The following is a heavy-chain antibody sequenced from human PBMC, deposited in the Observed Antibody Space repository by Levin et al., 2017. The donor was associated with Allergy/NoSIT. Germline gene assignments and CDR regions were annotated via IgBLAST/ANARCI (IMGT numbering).Heavy chain of an antibody. CDR2: VIPILGMV. V-gene: IGHV1-69*02. J-gene: IGHJ6*02. Sequence: VASVKVSCKASGGTFSSYTISWVRQAPGQGLEWMGRVIPILGMVNYAQKFQGRVTITADKFTGTAYMELSSLRSEDTAVYYCARGLSRWEELAQGMDVWGQGTTVTVSS. CDR1: GGTFSSYT. CDR3: ARGLSRWEELAQGMDV. D-gene: IGHD1-26*01.